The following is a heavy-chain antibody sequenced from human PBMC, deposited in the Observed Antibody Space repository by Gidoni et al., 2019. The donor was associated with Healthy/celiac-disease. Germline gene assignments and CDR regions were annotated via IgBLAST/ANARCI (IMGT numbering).Heavy chain of an antibody. CDR1: AGSLSRGGYY. V-gene: IGHV4-31*03. D-gene: IGHD6-13*01. CDR3: ARSEGIAAAGRGGWFDP. CDR2: IYYSGST. Sequence: QVQLQESRPGLVKPSQTLSLTCTVPAGSLSRGGYYWSWIRQHPGKGLEWIGYIYYSGSTYYNPSLKSRVTISVDTSKNQFALKLSSVTAADTAVYYCARSEGIAAAGRGGWFDPWGQGTLVTVSS. J-gene: IGHJ5*02.